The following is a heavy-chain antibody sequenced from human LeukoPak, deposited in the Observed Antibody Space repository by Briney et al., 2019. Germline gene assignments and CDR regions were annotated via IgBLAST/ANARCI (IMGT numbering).Heavy chain of an antibody. CDR1: GGSISSYY. CDR3: ARERGYFDWHY. J-gene: IGHJ4*02. V-gene: IGHV4-59*01. D-gene: IGHD3-9*01. CDR2: IYYSGST. Sequence: SETLSLTCTVSGGSISSYYWSWIRQPPGKGLEWIGYIYYSGSTNYNPSLKSRVTISVDTSKNQFSLKLSSVTAADTAVYYCARERGYFDWHYWGQGTLVTVSS.